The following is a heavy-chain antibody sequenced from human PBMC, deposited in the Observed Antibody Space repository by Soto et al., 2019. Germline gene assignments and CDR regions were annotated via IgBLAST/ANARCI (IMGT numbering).Heavy chain of an antibody. D-gene: IGHD4-17*01. J-gene: IGHJ4*02. CDR2: INWSSGRI. CDR1: GFNFDDYG. Sequence: GGSLRLSCAASGFNFDDYGMHWVRQVPGKGLEWVSSINWSSGRIAYADSVKGRFTISRDNAKNSLYLQMNSLRAEDTALYYCGKDSHATTLTYIDHWGQGTLVTVSS. CDR3: GKDSHATTLTYIDH. V-gene: IGHV3-9*01.